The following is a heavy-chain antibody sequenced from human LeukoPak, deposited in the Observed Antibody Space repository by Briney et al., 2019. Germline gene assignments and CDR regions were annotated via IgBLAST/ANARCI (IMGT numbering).Heavy chain of an antibody. J-gene: IGHJ4*02. V-gene: IGHV4-4*07. Sequence: SETLSLTCTVSGGSLITYYWNWIRQPAGKGLEWIGRVYTNGGTNYNPPLKSRLTVSVDTSKNQFSLSLSSVTAADTAVYYCASGSDSIGYSEGGILDYWGQGILVTVSS. CDR2: VYTNGGT. CDR1: GGSLITYY. D-gene: IGHD6-19*01. CDR3: ASGSDSIGYSEGGILDY.